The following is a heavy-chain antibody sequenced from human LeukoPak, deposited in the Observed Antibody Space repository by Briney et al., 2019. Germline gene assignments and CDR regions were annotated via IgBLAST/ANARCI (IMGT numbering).Heavy chain of an antibody. CDR1: GFTFSSYW. CDR3: ARDSSSFQYYYYYYMDV. J-gene: IGHJ6*03. V-gene: IGHV3-7*01. CDR2: IKQDGSEK. Sequence: GGSLRLSCAASGFTFSSYWMSWVRQAPGKGLEWVANIKQDGSEKYYVDSVKGRFTISRDNAKNSLYLQMNSLRAEDTAVYYCARDSSSFQYYYYYYMDVWGKGTTVTVSS. D-gene: IGHD6-13*01.